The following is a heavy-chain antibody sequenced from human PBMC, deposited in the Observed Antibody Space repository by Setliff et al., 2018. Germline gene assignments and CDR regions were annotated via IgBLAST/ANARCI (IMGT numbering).Heavy chain of an antibody. Sequence: PGESLKISCKASGYSFSNFWINWVRQLPGKGLEWMGRIEPTDSYTNYSPSFQGHVTISIDKFITTAYLHWSSLKASDTAMYYCTRGGYDSGVWGQGTLVTVSS. CDR2: IEPTDSYT. D-gene: IGHD6-25*01. J-gene: IGHJ4*02. CDR1: GYSFSNFW. V-gene: IGHV5-10-1*01. CDR3: TRGGYDSGV.